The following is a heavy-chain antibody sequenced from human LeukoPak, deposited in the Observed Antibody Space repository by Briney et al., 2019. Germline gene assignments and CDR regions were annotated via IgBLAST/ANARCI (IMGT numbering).Heavy chain of an antibody. CDR2: IYTRGST. J-gene: IGHJ5*02. CDR1: GGSISSGSCY. V-gene: IGHV4-61*02. D-gene: IGHD5-24*01. CDR3: ARGRRDGYNYKGCWFDP. Sequence: SQTLSLTCTVSGGSISSGSCYWSWIRQPAGKRLEWIGRIYTRGSTNYNPSLKSRVTISVDTSKNQFSMKLSSVTAADTAVYYCARGRRDGYNYKGCWFDPWGQGTLVTVSS.